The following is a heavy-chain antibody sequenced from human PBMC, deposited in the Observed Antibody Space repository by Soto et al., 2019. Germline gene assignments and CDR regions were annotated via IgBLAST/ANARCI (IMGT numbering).Heavy chain of an antibody. V-gene: IGHV3-48*02. J-gene: IGHJ6*02. CDR2: ISSSSSTI. CDR3: ARDPVVVVPAAMLDYYYGMDV. CDR1: GFTFSSYS. D-gene: IGHD2-2*01. Sequence: EVQLVESGGGLVHSGGSLILTCAASGFTFSSYSMNWVRQAPGKGLEWVSYISSSSSTIYYGDSVKGRFTISRDNAKNSLYLQMNSLRDEDTAVYYCARDPVVVVPAAMLDYYYGMDVWGQGTTVTVSS.